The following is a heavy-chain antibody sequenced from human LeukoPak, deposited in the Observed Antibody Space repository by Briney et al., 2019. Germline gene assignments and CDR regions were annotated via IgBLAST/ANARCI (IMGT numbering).Heavy chain of an antibody. CDR3: ARDQIRYSNSPEALDL. CDR2: ISWNSGSI. Sequence: GGSLRLSCAASGFTFDDYAMHWVRQAPGKGLEWVSGISWNSGSIGYADSVKGRFTISRDNAKNSLYLQMNSLRAEDTALYYCARDQIRYSNSPEALDLWGQGTLVSVSS. V-gene: IGHV3-9*01. CDR1: GFTFDDYA. D-gene: IGHD5-18*01. J-gene: IGHJ3*01.